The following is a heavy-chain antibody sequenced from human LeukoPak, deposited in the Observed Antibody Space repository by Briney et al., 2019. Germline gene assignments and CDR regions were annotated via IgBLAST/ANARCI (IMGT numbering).Heavy chain of an antibody. V-gene: IGHV3-30*02. CDR3: ARDLPRSDERRIVVVPTDYFDY. J-gene: IGHJ4*02. CDR2: IRYDGSNK. CDR1: GFTFSSYG. Sequence: TGGSLRLSCAASGFTFSSYGMHWVRQAPGKGLEWVAFIRYDGSNKYYADSVKGRFTISRDNSKNTLYLQMNSLRAEDTAVYYCARDLPRSDERRIVVVPTDYFDYWGQGTLVTVSS. D-gene: IGHD2-2*01.